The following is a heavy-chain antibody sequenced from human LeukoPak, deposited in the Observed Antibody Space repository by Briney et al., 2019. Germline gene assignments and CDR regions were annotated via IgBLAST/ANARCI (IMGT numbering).Heavy chain of an antibody. CDR2: IGHDGSVK. J-gene: IGHJ4*02. D-gene: IGHD5-18*01. Sequence: GGSLRLSCAASGFTFSTYWMSWVRQAPGKGLEWVANIGHDGSVKYHVDSVKGRFTISRDNAKNSLYLQMNSLRAEDTAAYYCARDGYSFGHDFDYWGQGTLVTVSS. CDR1: GFTFSTYW. CDR3: ARDGYSFGHDFDY. V-gene: IGHV3-7*01.